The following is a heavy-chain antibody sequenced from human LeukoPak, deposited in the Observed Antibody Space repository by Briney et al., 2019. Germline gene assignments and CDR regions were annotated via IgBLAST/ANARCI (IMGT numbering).Heavy chain of an antibody. CDR3: ARIKYYYDSSGKTAGAFDI. J-gene: IGHJ3*02. D-gene: IGHD3-22*01. CDR1: GFTFSNSV. Sequence: GGSLRLSCVVSGFTFSNSVMRWVRQAPGKGLEWVANIKEDGSEKYYVDSVKGRFTISRDNAKNSLYLQMNSLRAEDTAVYYCARIKYYYDSSGKTAGAFDIWGQGTMVTVSS. V-gene: IGHV3-7*01. CDR2: IKEDGSEK.